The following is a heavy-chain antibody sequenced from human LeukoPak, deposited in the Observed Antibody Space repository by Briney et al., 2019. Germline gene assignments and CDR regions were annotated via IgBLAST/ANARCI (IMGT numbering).Heavy chain of an antibody. CDR2: ISYDGSNK. J-gene: IGHJ4*02. Sequence: GGSLRLSCAASGFTFSSYAMHWVRQAPGKGLEWVAVISYDGSNKYYADSVKGRFTISRDNSKNTLYLQMNSLRAEDTAVYYCATEPLTVVVPAAIRHYWGQGTLVTVSS. D-gene: IGHD2-2*02. V-gene: IGHV3-30-3*01. CDR3: ATEPLTVVVPAAIRHY. CDR1: GFTFSSYA.